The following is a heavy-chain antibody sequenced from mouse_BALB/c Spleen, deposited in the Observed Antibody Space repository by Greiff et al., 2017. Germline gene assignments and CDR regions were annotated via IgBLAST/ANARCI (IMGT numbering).Heavy chain of an antibody. V-gene: IGHV14-3*02. J-gene: IGHJ2*01. CDR1: GFNIKDTY. CDR2: IDPANGNT. CDR3: ASIYYGNPFDY. D-gene: IGHD2-1*01. Sequence: EVQLVESGAELVKPGASVKLSCTASGFNIKDTYMHWVKQRPEQGLEWIGRIDPANGNTKYDPKFQGKATITADTSSNTAYLQLSSLTSEDTAVYYCASIYYGNPFDYWGQGTTLTVSS.